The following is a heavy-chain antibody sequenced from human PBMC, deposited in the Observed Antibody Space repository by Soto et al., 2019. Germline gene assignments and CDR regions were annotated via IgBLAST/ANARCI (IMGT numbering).Heavy chain of an antibody. V-gene: IGHV1-2*04. Sequence: ASVKVSCKASGYTFTGYYMHCVRQAPGQGLEWMGWINPNSGGTNYAQKFQGWVTMTRDTSISTAYMELSRLRSDDTAVYYCARDNYCSSTSCSMVRGVPHVGMDVWGQGTTVTV. CDR2: INPNSGGT. CDR1: GYTFTGYY. CDR3: ARDNYCSSTSCSMVRGVPHVGMDV. J-gene: IGHJ6*02. D-gene: IGHD2-2*01.